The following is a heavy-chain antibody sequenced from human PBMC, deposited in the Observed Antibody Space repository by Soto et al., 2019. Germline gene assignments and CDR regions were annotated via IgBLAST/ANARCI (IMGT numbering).Heavy chain of an antibody. Sequence: PGESLKISCQGSGYTFSNNWIGWVRHKAGKGLEWMGIIFPGDAETRYSPSFQGHITISADKSISTAYLRWSSLKASDTGMYYCATPGGFGMDVWGQGTTVTVSS. CDR3: ATPGGFGMDV. D-gene: IGHD5-12*01. CDR1: GYTFSNNW. V-gene: IGHV5-51*01. CDR2: IFPGDAET. J-gene: IGHJ6*02.